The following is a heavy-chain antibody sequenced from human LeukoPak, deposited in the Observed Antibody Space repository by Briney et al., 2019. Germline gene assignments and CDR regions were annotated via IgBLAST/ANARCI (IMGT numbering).Heavy chain of an antibody. CDR1: GFTFSSYE. J-gene: IGHJ4*02. Sequence: GGSLRLSCAASGFTFSSYEMNWVRQAPGKGLEWVSYISSSGSTIYYADSVKGRFTISRDNAKNSLYLQMNSLRAEDTAVYYCARGNQRYCSGGSCYYDYWGQGTLVTVSS. CDR2: ISSSGSTI. D-gene: IGHD2-15*01. V-gene: IGHV3-48*03. CDR3: ARGNQRYCSGGSCYYDY.